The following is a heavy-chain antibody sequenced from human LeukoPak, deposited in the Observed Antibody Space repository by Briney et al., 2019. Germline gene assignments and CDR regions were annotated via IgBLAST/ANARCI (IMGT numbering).Heavy chain of an antibody. V-gene: IGHV3-30-3*01. CDR3: ARTYKSSWYSPLGY. CDR2: TSYDESNK. J-gene: IGHJ4*02. CDR1: GFIFSSYS. D-gene: IGHD6-13*01. Sequence: GGSLRLSCAASGFIFSSYSMHWVRQAPGKGLEWVAVTSYDESNKYYADSVKGRFTISRDNSKNTLYLQMNSLKPDDTAVYYCARTYKSSWYSPLGYWGQGTLVTVSS.